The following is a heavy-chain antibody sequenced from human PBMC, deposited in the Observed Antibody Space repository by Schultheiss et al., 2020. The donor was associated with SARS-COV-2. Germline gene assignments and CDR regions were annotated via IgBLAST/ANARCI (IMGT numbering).Heavy chain of an antibody. Sequence: SQTLSLTCAISGDSVSSESAAWSWIRQSPSRGLAWLGRTYYRSKCYNDYAVSLKRRITINPDTSKNQFSLQVNSVTPEDTAVYYCARDRTLGWFDPWGQGTLVTVSS. V-gene: IGHV6-1*01. D-gene: IGHD7-27*01. CDR3: ARDRTLGWFDP. CDR2: TYYRSKCYN. J-gene: IGHJ5*02. CDR1: GDSVSSESAA.